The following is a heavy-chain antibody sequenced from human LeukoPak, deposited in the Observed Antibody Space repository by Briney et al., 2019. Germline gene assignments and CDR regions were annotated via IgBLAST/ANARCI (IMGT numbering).Heavy chain of an antibody. Sequence: ASVKVSCKASGYTFTGYYMHWVRQAPGQGLEWMGWINPNSGGTNYAQKFQGRVTMTRDTSISTAYMELSRLRSDDTAVYYCARARIPARLPRFDYWGQGTLVTVSS. CDR2: INPNSGGT. CDR3: ARARIPARLPRFDY. J-gene: IGHJ4*02. D-gene: IGHD6-6*01. V-gene: IGHV1-2*02. CDR1: GYTFTGYY.